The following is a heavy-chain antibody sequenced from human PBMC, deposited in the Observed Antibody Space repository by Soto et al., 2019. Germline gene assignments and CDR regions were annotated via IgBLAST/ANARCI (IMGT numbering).Heavy chain of an antibody. Sequence: SETLSLTCAVSGGTISSGGYSWSWIRQPPGKGLEWIGCMYHSGSTYYNPSLKSRVTISIDRSKNQFSLKLSSVIAADTAVYYCARVPDYWCQGILVTV. CDR2: MYHSGST. V-gene: IGHV4-30-2*01. CDR3: ARVPDY. CDR1: GGTISSGGYS. J-gene: IGHJ4*02. D-gene: IGHD2-2*01.